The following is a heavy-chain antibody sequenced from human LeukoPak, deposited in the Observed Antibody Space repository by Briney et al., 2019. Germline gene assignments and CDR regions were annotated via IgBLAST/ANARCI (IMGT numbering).Heavy chain of an antibody. CDR3: ARGGPDHQWPFDY. CDR1: GGSISSYY. D-gene: IGHD6-19*01. J-gene: IGHJ4*02. Sequence: SETLSLTCTVSGGSISSYYRSWIRQPPGKGLEWIGYIYYSGSTNYNPSLKSRVTISVDTPKNQFSLKLSSVTAADAAVYYCARGGPDHQWPFDYWGQGTLVTVSS. V-gene: IGHV4-59*01. CDR2: IYYSGST.